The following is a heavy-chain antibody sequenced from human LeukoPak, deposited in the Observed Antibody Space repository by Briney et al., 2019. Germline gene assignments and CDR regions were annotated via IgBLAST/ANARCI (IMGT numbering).Heavy chain of an antibody. CDR3: ARDLGGGYQLERTGDIDY. V-gene: IGHV3-33*01. CDR2: IWYDGSNK. J-gene: IGHJ4*02. D-gene: IGHD1-1*01. CDR1: GSTFSSYG. Sequence: PGRSLRLSCAASGSTFSSYGMHWVRQAPGKGLEWVAVIWYDGSNKYYADSVKGRFTISRDNSKNTLYLQMNSLRAEDTAVYYCARDLGGGYQLERTGDIDYWGQGTLVTVSS.